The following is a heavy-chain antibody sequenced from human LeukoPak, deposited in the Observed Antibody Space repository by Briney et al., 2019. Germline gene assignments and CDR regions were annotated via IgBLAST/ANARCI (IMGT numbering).Heavy chain of an antibody. CDR2: IYYTGGT. Sequence: SETLSLTCTVSGGSISRSSRYWGWIRQPPGKGLEWIGNIYYTGGTYYNPSLKSRLTISVDTSKNQFSLKLTSVTATDTAVYYCASGGGSSGYYGPMIPDYWGQGTLVSVSS. V-gene: IGHV4-39*01. D-gene: IGHD3-22*01. CDR1: GGSISRSSRY. J-gene: IGHJ4*02. CDR3: ASGGGSSGYYGPMIPDY.